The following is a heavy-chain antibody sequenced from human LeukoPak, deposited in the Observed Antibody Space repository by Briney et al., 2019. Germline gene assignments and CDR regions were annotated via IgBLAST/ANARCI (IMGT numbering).Heavy chain of an antibody. CDR2: ISSSSSYI. Sequence: GGSLRLSCAASGFTFSSYSMNWVRQAPGKGLEWVSSISSSSSYIYYADSVKGRFTISRDNAKNSLYLQMSSLRAEDTAVYYCARGANPRRFDYWGQGTLVTVSS. CDR3: ARGANPRRFDY. V-gene: IGHV3-21*01. J-gene: IGHJ4*02. CDR1: GFTFSSYS.